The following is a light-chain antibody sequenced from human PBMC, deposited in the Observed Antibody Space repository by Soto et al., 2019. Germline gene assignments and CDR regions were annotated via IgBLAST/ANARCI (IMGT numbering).Light chain of an antibody. V-gene: IGLV2-14*01. CDR3: SSYTSISTWV. CDR2: EVS. J-gene: IGLJ3*02. CDR1: SSDVGAYNY. Sequence: QSALTQPASVSGSPGQSITISCTGSSSDVGAYNYVSWYQQHPGKVPKLMIYEVSNRPSGVSNRFSGSKSGNTASLTISGLQAEVEADYYCSSYTSISTWVFGGGTKLTVL.